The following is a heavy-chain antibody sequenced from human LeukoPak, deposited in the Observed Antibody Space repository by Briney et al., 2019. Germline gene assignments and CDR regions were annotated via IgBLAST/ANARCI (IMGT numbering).Heavy chain of an antibody. D-gene: IGHD3-3*01. Sequence: GAAVNVSCKCSGYTLTELSMHWMRQAPGKGLEWVGGFDPEDGETNYAQKFQGRVTMTEDTSTDTAYMELSSLRSEDTVVYSCATNILRFLEWLSTRDYYGMDVWGQGTTVTVSS. J-gene: IGHJ6*02. V-gene: IGHV1-24*01. CDR3: ATNILRFLEWLSTRDYYGMDV. CDR1: GYTLTELS. CDR2: FDPEDGET.